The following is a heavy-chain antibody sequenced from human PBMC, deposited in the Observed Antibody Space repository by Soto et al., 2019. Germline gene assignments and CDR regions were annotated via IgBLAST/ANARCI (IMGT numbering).Heavy chain of an antibody. Sequence: QVQLVQSGAEVKKPGASVKVSCKASGYTFTSYGISWVRQAPGQGLEWMGWISAYNGNTNYAQKLQGRVTMTTDTSTSTAYMELRSLRSDDTAVYYCERGSYYGFWSGYSGTYYFDYWGQGTLFTVSS. CDR3: ERGSYYGFWSGYSGTYYFDY. CDR1: GYTFTSYG. V-gene: IGHV1-18*01. CDR2: ISAYNGNT. D-gene: IGHD3-3*01. J-gene: IGHJ4*02.